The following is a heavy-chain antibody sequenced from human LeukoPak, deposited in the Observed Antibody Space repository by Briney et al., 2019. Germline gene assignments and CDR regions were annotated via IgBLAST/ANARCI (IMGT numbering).Heavy chain of an antibody. D-gene: IGHD2-8*01. CDR1: GFTFSSYE. Sequence: GGSLRLSCAASGFTFSSYEMNWVRQAPGKGLEGVSYISSSGSTIYYADSVKGRFTISRDNAKNSLYLQMNSLRDEDTAVYYCAREDIVLDVFDIWGQGTMVTVSS. CDR3: AREDIVLDVFDI. CDR2: ISSSGSTI. J-gene: IGHJ3*02. V-gene: IGHV3-48*03.